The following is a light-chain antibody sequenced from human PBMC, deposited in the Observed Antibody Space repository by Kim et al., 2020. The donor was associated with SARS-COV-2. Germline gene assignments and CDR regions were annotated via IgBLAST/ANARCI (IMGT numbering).Light chain of an antibody. J-gene: IGKJ2*01. CDR3: QQSYSTPQT. CDR2: AAS. V-gene: IGKV1-39*01. Sequence: SASVGDRVTIPCRASQSISSYLNWYQQKPGKAPKLLIYAASSLQSGVPSRFSGSGSGTDFTLTITSLQPEDFATYYCQQSYSTPQTFGQGTKLEIK. CDR1: QSISSY.